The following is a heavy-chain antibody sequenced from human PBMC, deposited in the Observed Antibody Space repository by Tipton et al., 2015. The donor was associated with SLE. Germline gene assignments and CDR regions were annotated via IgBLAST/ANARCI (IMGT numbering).Heavy chain of an antibody. CDR3: ARVGNYDLDY. V-gene: IGHV4-59*11. CDR2: IYFTGST. CDR1: GGSISTHY. Sequence: TLSLTCTVSGGSISTHYWSWIRQPPGKGLEWIGYIYFTGSTNYDPSLKGRVTLSVDTSKKQFSLKLSSVTAADTAVYYCARVGNYDLDYWGQGTLVTVSS. J-gene: IGHJ4*02. D-gene: IGHD3-3*01.